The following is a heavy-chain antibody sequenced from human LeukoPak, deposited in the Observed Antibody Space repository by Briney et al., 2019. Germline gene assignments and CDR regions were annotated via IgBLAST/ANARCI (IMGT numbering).Heavy chain of an antibody. CDR3: ARGGYSSSDPTRDFDY. CDR2: TYHSGST. CDR1: GGSISSGGYY. J-gene: IGHJ4*02. Sequence: PSQTLSLTCTVAGGSISSGGYYWGWIRQPPGKGLEWIGHTYHSGSTYYNPSLKSRVTISVDRSKNQFSLKLSSVTAADTAVYYCARGGYSSSDPTRDFDYWGQGTLVTVSS. D-gene: IGHD6-13*01. V-gene: IGHV4-30-2*01.